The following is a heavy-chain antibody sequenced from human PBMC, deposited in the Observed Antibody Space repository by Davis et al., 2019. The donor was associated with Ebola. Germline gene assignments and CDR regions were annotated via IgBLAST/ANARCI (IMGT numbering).Heavy chain of an antibody. Sequence: GGSLRLSCAASEFTFRSYAMSWVRQAPGRGLEWVSAVSGIGGSTYYADSVKGRFTISRDNSKNTLYLQMNSLRAEDTAVYYCARGLQWLVYNWFDPWGQGTLVTVSS. J-gene: IGHJ5*02. CDR3: ARGLQWLVYNWFDP. D-gene: IGHD6-19*01. CDR2: VSGIGGST. V-gene: IGHV3-23*01. CDR1: EFTFRSYA.